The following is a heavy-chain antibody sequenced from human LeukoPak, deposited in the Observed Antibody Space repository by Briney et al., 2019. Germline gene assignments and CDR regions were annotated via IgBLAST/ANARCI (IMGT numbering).Heavy chain of an antibody. D-gene: IGHD3-22*01. CDR1: GYTFTSYY. J-gene: IGHJ4*02. Sequence: ASVKVSCKASGYTFTSYYMHWVRRAPGQGLEWMGIINPSDGSTTYAQKFQGRVTMTRDTSTSTVYMELSSLRSEDTAAYYCATDGRSYDSSAYYYFDYWGQGTLVTVSS. CDR2: INPSDGST. V-gene: IGHV1-46*01. CDR3: ATDGRSYDSSAYYYFDY.